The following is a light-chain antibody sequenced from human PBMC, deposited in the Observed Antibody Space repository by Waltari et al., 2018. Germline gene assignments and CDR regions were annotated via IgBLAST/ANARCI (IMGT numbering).Light chain of an antibody. Sequence: DIVMTQSPDSLAVSLGKRATINCKSSQRVLSSSNNKNYLAWYQQKPGQPPKLLIYWSSTRESGVLDRFSGSASGKYFTLTISSLQAEDVAVYYCQQYYSTPWTFGQGTKVEIK. V-gene: IGKV4-1*01. CDR2: WSS. J-gene: IGKJ1*01. CDR3: QQYYSTPWT. CDR1: QRVLSSSNNKNY.